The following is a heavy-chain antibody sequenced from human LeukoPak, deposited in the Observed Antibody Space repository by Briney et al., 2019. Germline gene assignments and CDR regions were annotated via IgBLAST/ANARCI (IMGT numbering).Heavy chain of an antibody. CDR1: GGSFSGYY. V-gene: IGHV4-34*01. J-gene: IGHJ2*01. CDR3: ARGSNGWLRYFDL. Sequence: SETLSLTCAVYGGSFSGYYWSWIRQPPGKGLEWIGEINHSGSTNYNPSLKSQVTISVDTPKNQFSLKLSSVTAAVTAVYYCARGSNGWLRYFDLWGRGTLVTVFS. D-gene: IGHD3-10*01. CDR2: INHSGST.